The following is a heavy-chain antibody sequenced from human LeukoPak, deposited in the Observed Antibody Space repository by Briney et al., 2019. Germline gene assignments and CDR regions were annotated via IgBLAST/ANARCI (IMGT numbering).Heavy chain of an antibody. CDR1: GGSISSYY. J-gene: IGHJ2*01. Sequence: SETLSLTCTVSGGSISSYYWSWIRQPPGKGLEWIGYIYYSGSTNYNPSLKSRVTISVDTSKNQFSLKLSSVTAADTAVYYCARAVAGRWYFDLWGRGTLVTVSS. D-gene: IGHD6-19*01. CDR2: IYYSGST. V-gene: IGHV4-59*01. CDR3: ARAVAGRWYFDL.